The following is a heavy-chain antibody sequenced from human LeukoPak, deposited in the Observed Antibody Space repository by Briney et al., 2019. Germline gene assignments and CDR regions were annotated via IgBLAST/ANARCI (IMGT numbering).Heavy chain of an antibody. V-gene: IGHV1-2*02. CDR2: INPNSGGT. Sequence: ASVKVSCKASGYTFTGYYMHWVRQAPGQGLEWMGWINPNSGGTNYAQKFQGRVTMTRDTSISTAYMELSRLRSGDTAVYYCARGDSSSWYEDYYYYMDVWGKGTTVTISS. D-gene: IGHD6-13*01. CDR3: ARGDSSSWYEDYYYYMDV. CDR1: GYTFTGYY. J-gene: IGHJ6*03.